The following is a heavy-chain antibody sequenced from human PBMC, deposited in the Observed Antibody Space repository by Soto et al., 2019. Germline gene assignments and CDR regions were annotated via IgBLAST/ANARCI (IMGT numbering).Heavy chain of an antibody. Sequence: PGGSLRLSCAASGFTFSSYAMHWVRQAPGKGLEWVAVISYDGSNKYYADSVKGRFTISRDNSKNTLYLQMNSLRAEDTAVYYCASGGWELLRPFDYWGQGTLVTVSS. V-gene: IGHV3-30-3*01. CDR2: ISYDGSNK. D-gene: IGHD1-26*01. J-gene: IGHJ4*02. CDR1: GFTFSSYA. CDR3: ASGGWELLRPFDY.